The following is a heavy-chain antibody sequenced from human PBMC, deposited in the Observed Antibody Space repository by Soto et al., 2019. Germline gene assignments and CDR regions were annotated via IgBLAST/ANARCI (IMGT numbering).Heavy chain of an antibody. V-gene: IGHV3-48*01. CDR3: AGDLWFGDNNIEKY. J-gene: IGHJ4*02. CDR1: GFTFSSYS. Sequence: GGSLRLSCAASGFTFSSYSMNWVRQAPGKGLEWVSYISSSSSTIYYADSVKGRFTISRDNAKNSLYLQMNSLRAEDTAVYYCAGDLWFGDNNIEKYWGQGTLVTVSS. D-gene: IGHD3-10*01. CDR2: ISSSSSTI.